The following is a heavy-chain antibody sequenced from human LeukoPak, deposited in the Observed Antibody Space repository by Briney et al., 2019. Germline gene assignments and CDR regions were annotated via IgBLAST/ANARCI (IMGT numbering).Heavy chain of an antibody. Sequence: GGSLRLSCAASGFTFSGYAMSWVRQAPGKGLEWVSAISGSGGSTYYADSVKGRFTISRDNSKNTLYLQMNSLRAEDTAVYYCAKDSNRYFDYFDYWGQGTLVTVSS. CDR2: ISGSGGST. CDR1: GFTFSGYA. CDR3: AKDSNRYFDYFDY. J-gene: IGHJ4*02. V-gene: IGHV3-23*01. D-gene: IGHD3-9*01.